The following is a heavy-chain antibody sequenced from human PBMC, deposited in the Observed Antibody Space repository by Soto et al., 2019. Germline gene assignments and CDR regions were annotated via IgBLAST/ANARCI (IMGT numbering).Heavy chain of an antibody. CDR2: IYYSGST. J-gene: IGHJ5*02. CDR1: GGSVSSGSYY. V-gene: IGHV4-61*01. CDR3: ARDGRWFDP. Sequence: SETLSLTCTVSGGSVSSGSYYWSWIRQPPGKGLEWIGYIYYSGSTNYNPSLKSRVTIPVDTSKNQFSLKLSSVTAADTAVYYCARDGRWFDPWGQGTLVTVPS.